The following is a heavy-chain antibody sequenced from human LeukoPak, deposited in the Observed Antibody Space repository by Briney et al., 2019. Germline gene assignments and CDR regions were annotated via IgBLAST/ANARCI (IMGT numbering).Heavy chain of an antibody. D-gene: IGHD2-2*02. CDR2: IYSGGST. J-gene: IGHJ4*02. V-gene: IGHV3-53*01. Sequence: GGSLRLACAASGFTVSSNYMSRVRQAPGKGLEWVSAIYSGGSTYYADSVKGRFTISRDNSKNTLYLQMNGLSAEDSAVYYCAIGGYCAGTNCYIAYWGQGTLVTVSS. CDR3: AIGGYCAGTNCYIAY. CDR1: GFTVSSNY.